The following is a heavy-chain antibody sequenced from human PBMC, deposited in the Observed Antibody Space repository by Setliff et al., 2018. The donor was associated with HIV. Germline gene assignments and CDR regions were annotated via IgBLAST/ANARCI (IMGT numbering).Heavy chain of an antibody. Sequence: PSETLSLTCNVSGGSISGYYWSWVRQPPGKGLEWIGYIYYSGSTNYNPSLRSRVTISLDTSTSQFSLRLNSVTAADTAHYFCVVYFIGNGGRGLWGQGTQVTVLL. V-gene: IGHV4-59*01. J-gene: IGHJ4*02. CDR1: GGSISGYY. D-gene: IGHD2-15*01. CDR2: IYYSGST. CDR3: VVYFIGNGGRGL.